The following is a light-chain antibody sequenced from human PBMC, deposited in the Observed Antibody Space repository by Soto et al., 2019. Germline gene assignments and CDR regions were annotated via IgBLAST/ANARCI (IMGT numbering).Light chain of an antibody. CDR3: CSYAGSYTVV. CDR1: SSDVGGYNY. V-gene: IGLV2-11*01. CDR2: DVR. J-gene: IGLJ2*01. Sequence: QSALIQPRSVSGSPGQSVTISCTGTSSDVGGYNYVSWYQQHPGKAPKLMIYDVRKRPSGVPDRFSGSKSGNTASLTISGLQAEDEADYYCCSYAGSYTVVFGGGTKLTVL.